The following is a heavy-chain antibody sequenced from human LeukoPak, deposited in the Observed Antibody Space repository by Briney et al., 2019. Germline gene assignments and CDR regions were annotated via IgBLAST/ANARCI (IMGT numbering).Heavy chain of an antibody. J-gene: IGHJ4*02. V-gene: IGHV3-53*01. CDR1: GLTVSSNC. D-gene: IGHD5-24*01. Sequence: PGGSLRLSCAASGLTVSSNCMSWVCQAPGKGLEWVSFIYSGGSTYYTDSVKGRFTISRDNSKNTLYLQMNSLRAEDTAVYYCARARWLQLGDLALWGQGTLVTVSS. CDR2: IYSGGST. CDR3: ARARWLQLGDLAL.